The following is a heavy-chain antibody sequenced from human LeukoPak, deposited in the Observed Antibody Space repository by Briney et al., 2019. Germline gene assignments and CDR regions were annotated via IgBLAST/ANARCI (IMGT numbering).Heavy chain of an antibody. J-gene: IGHJ3*02. CDR3: ASSVGCTGGVCYGAFDI. CDR1: GYSFTSYW. D-gene: IGHD2-8*02. CDR2: IYPGYYDT. V-gene: IGHV5-51*01. Sequence: GESLKISCKGSGYSFTSYWIGWVRQMPGKGLEWMRIIYPGYYDTRYSPSFQGQVTISADKSISTAYLQWSSLKASDTAMYYCASSVGCTGGVCYGAFDIWGQGTMVTVSS.